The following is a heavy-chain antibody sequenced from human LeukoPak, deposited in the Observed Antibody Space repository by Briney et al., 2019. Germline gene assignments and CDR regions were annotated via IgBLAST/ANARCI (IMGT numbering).Heavy chain of an antibody. CDR1: GYTFTGYY. CDR2: INPNSGGT. CDR3: ARERRPRRDGYNLHY. D-gene: IGHD5-24*01. Sequence: ASVKVSCKASGYTFTGYYMHWVRQAPGQGLEWMGWINPNSGGTNYAQKFQGRVTMTRDTSISTACMELSRLRSDDTAVYYCARERRPRRDGYNLHYWGQGTLVTVSS. J-gene: IGHJ4*02. V-gene: IGHV1-2*02.